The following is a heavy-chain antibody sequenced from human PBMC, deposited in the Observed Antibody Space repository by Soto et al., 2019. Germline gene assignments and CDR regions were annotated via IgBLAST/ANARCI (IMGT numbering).Heavy chain of an antibody. CDR2: IYHTGST. D-gene: IGHD5-12*01. CDR3: ARVAGLRDGYAMSASDI. J-gene: IGHJ3*02. Sequence: SETLSLTCPVAGVSVSSGDYYWSWIQQPPGKGLEWIGYIYHTGSTRYNPSLKSRVTISVDTSKNQFSLRLTSVTAADTAVYYCARVAGLRDGYAMSASDIWGKGTMVTVSS. CDR1: GVSVSSGDYY. V-gene: IGHV4-61*08.